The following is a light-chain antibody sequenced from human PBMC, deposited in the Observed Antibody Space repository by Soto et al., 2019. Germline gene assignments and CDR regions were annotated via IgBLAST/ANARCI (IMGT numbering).Light chain of an antibody. V-gene: IGKV3-15*01. Sequence: EIVMTQSPATLSMSPGERATLSCTASHYVYSNVAWFQQRPGQAPRLLIYRVSARATGTPARFSGSGSGTEFTLTITSLQSEDFAVYYCQQYHNLWTFGQGTEVEIK. CDR2: RVS. CDR3: QQYHNLWT. J-gene: IGKJ1*01. CDR1: HYVYSN.